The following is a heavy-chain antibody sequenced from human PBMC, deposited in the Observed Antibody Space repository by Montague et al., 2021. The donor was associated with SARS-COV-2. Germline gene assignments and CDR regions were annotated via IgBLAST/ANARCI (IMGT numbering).Heavy chain of an antibody. CDR2: IFSGGTTA. V-gene: IGHV3-23*03. J-gene: IGHJ4*02. CDR1: GFTFNNYA. Sequence: SLRPSCAASGFTFNNYAMSWVRQAPGKGLEWVSTIFSGGTTAYYADSVKGRFTVSRDGSMNTLSLQMNSLRAEDSAIYYCAKLRAGSSCLGDRYFDSWGQGTLVTVSS. D-gene: IGHD2-21*02. CDR3: AKLRAGSSCLGDRYFDS.